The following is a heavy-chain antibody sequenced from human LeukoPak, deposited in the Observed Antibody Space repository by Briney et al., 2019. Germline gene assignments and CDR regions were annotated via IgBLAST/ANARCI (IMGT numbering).Heavy chain of an antibody. J-gene: IGHJ3*02. CDR2: IYYSGST. CDR3: AMNGLWFGELSPDAFDI. Sequence: SETLSLTCTVSGGSISSGGYYWSWIRQHPGKGLEWIGYIYYSGSTYYNPSLKSRVTISVDTSKNQFSLKLSSVTAADTAVYYCAMNGLWFGELSPDAFDIWGQGTMVTVSS. CDR1: GGSISSGGYY. D-gene: IGHD3-10*01. V-gene: IGHV4-31*03.